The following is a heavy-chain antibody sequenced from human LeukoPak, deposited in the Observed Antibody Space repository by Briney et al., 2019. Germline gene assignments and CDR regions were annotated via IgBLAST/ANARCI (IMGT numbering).Heavy chain of an antibody. D-gene: IGHD6-19*01. V-gene: IGHV3-21*01. CDR3: ARSSIAVAAVGDY. J-gene: IGHJ4*02. CDR1: GFTFSSHA. Sequence: GGSLRLSCAASGFTFSSHAMSWVRQAPGKGLEWVSSISSSSSYIYYADSVKGRFTISRDNAKNSLYLQMNSLRAEDTAVYYCARSSIAVAAVGDYWGQGTLVTVSS. CDR2: ISSSSSYI.